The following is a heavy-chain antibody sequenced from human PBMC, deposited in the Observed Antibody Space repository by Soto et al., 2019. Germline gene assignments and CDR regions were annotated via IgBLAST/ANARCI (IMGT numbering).Heavy chain of an antibody. CDR3: ATETIRKYSGLFDY. V-gene: IGHV1-18*04. CDR1: CYSFTSYG. J-gene: IGHJ4*02. Sequence: ASGKVSFKASCYSFTSYGISWLRQAPGQGPEWMGWISGHNGNTNHPQSLQGRVTVTWDTSTSTVYMELSSLRSEDTAVYYCATETIRKYSGLFDYWGQGALVTVSS. D-gene: IGHD5-12*01. CDR2: ISGHNGNT.